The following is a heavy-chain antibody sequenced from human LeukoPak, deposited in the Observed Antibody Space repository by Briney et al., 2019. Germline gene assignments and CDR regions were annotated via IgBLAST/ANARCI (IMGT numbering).Heavy chain of an antibody. CDR3: ARDLGAIGSSSWYPAFDI. D-gene: IGHD6-13*01. J-gene: IGHJ3*02. CDR1: GGSISSGSYY. V-gene: IGHV4-61*02. Sequence: KTSETLSLTCTVSGGSISSGSYYWSWIRQPAGKGLEWIGRIYTSGSTNYNPSLKSRVTISVDTSKNQFSLKLSSVTAADTAVYYCARDLGAIGSSSWYPAFDIWGQGTMVTVSS. CDR2: IYTSGST.